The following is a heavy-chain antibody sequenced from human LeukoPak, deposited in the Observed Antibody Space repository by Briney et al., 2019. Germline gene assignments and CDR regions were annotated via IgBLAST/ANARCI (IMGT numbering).Heavy chain of an antibody. J-gene: IGHJ4*02. CDR1: GFTFSSYG. D-gene: IGHD5-12*01. CDR2: IWYDGSNK. V-gene: IGHV3-33*01. CDR3: AREATIKRWFDY. Sequence: PGRSLRLACAASGFTFSSYGMHWVGQAPGKGLEGVAVIWYDGSNKYYADSVKGRFTISRDNSKNTLYLQMNSLRAEDTAVYYCAREATIKRWFDYWGQGTLVTVSS.